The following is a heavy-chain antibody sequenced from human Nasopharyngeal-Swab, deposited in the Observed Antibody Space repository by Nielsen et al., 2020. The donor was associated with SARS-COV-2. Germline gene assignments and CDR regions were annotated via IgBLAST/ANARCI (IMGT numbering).Heavy chain of an antibody. V-gene: IGHV3-7*01. CDR1: GFTFSSNW. CDR3: ARGRTGVGY. CDR2: IKQDGSEK. D-gene: IGHD7-27*01. Sequence: GESLKISCAASGFTFSSNWMNWVRQAQGKGLEWVAGIKQDGSEKYYVDSVKGRFTISRDNAKNSLYLQMNSLRAKDTAVYYCARGRTGVGYWGQGTLVTVSS. J-gene: IGHJ4*02.